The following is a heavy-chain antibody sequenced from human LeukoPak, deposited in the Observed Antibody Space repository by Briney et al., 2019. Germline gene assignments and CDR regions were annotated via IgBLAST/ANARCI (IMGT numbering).Heavy chain of an antibody. CDR1: GFTFSNYG. V-gene: IGHV3-53*01. D-gene: IGHD3-22*01. CDR2: ISNHGTT. Sequence: GGSLRLSCAASGFTFSNYGMSWVRQAPGVGLECVSVISNHGTTYYADSVKGRFSISRDNSKNTVFLQMNSLRAEDTAVYYCARDNTISGYYELGYWGQGTLVTVSS. CDR3: ARDNTISGYYELGY. J-gene: IGHJ4*02.